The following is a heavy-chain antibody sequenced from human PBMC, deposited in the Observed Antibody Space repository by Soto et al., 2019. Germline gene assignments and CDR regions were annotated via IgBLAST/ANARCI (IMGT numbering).Heavy chain of an antibody. Sequence: GGNLRLSCAASGFTLSSYSMNWVRQAPGKGLEWVSSISSSSSYIYYADSVKGRFTISRDNAKNSLYLQMNSLRAEDTAVYYCASDLFRSGRRPSGMVVWGPGTSVTVFS. CDR1: GFTLSSYS. CDR2: ISSSSSYI. V-gene: IGHV3-21*01. J-gene: IGHJ6*02. D-gene: IGHD3-3*01. CDR3: ASDLFRSGRRPSGMVV.